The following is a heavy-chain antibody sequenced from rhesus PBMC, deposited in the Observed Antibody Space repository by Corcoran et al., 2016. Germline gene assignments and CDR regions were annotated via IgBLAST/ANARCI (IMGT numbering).Heavy chain of an antibody. CDR1: GDSISSGYQH. J-gene: IGHJ4*01. CDR2: ITYRGRT. CDR3: ARVSSGWETTS. D-gene: IGHD6-31*01. Sequence: QVQLQESGPGLVKPSETLSLTCPVSGDSISSGYQHWTWYRQPPGRGLEWIGYITYRGRTSYNPSLKGRVTISRDTSKNQFSLKLSSVTAADTAVYYCARVSSGWETTSWGQGVLVTVSS. V-gene: IGHV4-122*02.